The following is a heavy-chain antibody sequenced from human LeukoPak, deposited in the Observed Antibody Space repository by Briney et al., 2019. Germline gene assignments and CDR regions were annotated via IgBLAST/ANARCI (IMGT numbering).Heavy chain of an antibody. CDR2: IIPIFGTA. CDR1: GGTFSSYA. CDR3: ARDLSLNYDSSGYSA. D-gene: IGHD3-22*01. Sequence: SVKVSCKASGGTFSSYAISWVRQAPGQGLEWMGGIIPIFGTANYAQKFQGRVTITTDESTSTAYMELGSLRSEDTAVYYCARDLSLNYDSSGYSAWGQGTLVTVSS. J-gene: IGHJ5*02. V-gene: IGHV1-69*05.